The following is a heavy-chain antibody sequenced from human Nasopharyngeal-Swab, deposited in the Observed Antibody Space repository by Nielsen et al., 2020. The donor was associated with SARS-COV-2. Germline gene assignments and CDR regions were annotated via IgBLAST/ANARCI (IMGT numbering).Heavy chain of an antibody. CDR2: ISTYNGNT. V-gene: IGHV1-18*01. Sequence: ASVKVSCKASDYIFTSYGISWVRQAPGQGLEWMGWISTYNGNTNYAQKLQGRVTMTTDTSTSTAYMELRSLRSDDTAVYYCARGSYCSSTSCYVFAFDIWGQGTMVTVSS. CDR3: ARGSYCSSTSCYVFAFDI. J-gene: IGHJ3*02. D-gene: IGHD2-2*01. CDR1: DYIFTSYG.